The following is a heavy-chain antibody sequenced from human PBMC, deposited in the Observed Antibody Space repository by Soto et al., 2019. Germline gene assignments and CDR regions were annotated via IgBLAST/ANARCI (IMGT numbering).Heavy chain of an antibody. CDR2: IKQDGSED. Sequence: EVHLVESGGGLVQPGGSLRLSCATSGFTFRSYWMTWVRQAPGKGLEWVASIKQDGSEDHYVDSVNGRFTISRDNAENSLYLQMNSLKVDDTAVYYCARDPGRRFDYWGPGTLVTVSS. CDR3: ARDPGRRFDY. V-gene: IGHV3-7*03. D-gene: IGHD1-1*01. CDR1: GFTFRSYW. J-gene: IGHJ4*02.